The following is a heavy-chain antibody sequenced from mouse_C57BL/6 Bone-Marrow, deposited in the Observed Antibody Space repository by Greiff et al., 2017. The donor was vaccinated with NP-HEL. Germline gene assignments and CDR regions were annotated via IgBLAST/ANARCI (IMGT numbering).Heavy chain of an antibody. J-gene: IGHJ4*01. CDR3: TVLLRLERDYAMDY. V-gene: IGHV6-6*01. Sequence: EVQLVESGGGLVQPGGSMKLSCAASGFTFSDAWMDWVRQSPEKGLEWVAEIRNKANNHATYYAESVKGRFTISRDDSKSSVYLQMNSLRAEDTGIYYCTVLLRLERDYAMDYWGQGTSVTVSS. CDR2: IRNKANNHAT. CDR1: GFTFSDAW. D-gene: IGHD1-2*01.